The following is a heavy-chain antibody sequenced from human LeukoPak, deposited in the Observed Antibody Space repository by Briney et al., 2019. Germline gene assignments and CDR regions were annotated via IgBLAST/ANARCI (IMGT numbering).Heavy chain of an antibody. CDR2: ISSDGGAT. CDR1: GFAFRTYP. CDR3: VKETSYYPD. J-gene: IGHJ4*02. V-gene: IGHV3-64D*08. Sequence: GESLKISCSASGFAFRTYPMHWVRQAPGKGLEYVSAISSDGGATYYGGSVKGRFTISRDNSKNTLYLQMSSLRADDTAVYYCVKETSYYPDWGQGTLVTVSS. D-gene: IGHD3-10*01.